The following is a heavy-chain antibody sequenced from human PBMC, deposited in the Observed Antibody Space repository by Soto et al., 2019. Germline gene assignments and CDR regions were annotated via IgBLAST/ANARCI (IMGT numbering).Heavy chain of an antibody. D-gene: IGHD1-26*01. CDR3: ARYSGKYQGPIDY. CDR1: GFTFSHYG. V-gene: IGHV3-30*03. CDR2: ISYDGSNK. Sequence: QVPLVESGGGVVQPGRSLRLSCAASGFTFSHYGIHWVRQAPGMGLEWLAVISYDGSNKHYADSVKGRFTVSRDNSKNTLYLQMNSLRAEDTAVYFCARYSGKYQGPIDYWGQGTLVTVSS. J-gene: IGHJ4*02.